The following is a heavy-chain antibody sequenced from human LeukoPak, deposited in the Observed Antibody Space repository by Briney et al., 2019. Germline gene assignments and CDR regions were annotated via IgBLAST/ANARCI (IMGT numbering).Heavy chain of an antibody. V-gene: IGHV4-39*07. D-gene: IGHD2-2*01. J-gene: IGHJ4*02. CDR2: IYHSGST. CDR1: GGSISSSSYY. CDR3: ARVIVVVPAAMRQGDYFDY. Sequence: PSETLSLTCTVSGGSISSSSYYWGWIRQPPGKGLEWIGSIYHSGSTYYNPSLKSRVTISVDTSKNQFSLKLSSVTAADTAVYYCARVIVVVPAAMRQGDYFDYWGQGTLVTVSS.